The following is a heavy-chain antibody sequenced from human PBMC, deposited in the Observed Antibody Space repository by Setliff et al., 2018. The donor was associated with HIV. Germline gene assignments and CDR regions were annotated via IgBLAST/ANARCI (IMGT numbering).Heavy chain of an antibody. CDR3: VRPSLGIGGGSRFDN. J-gene: IGHJ4*02. V-gene: IGHV4-39*01. CDR1: GASIRSNNYY. Sequence: SETLSLTCAVSGASIRSNNYYWGWIRQPPGKGLEWIGNIHFSGSTYYNPSLRSRVTISVDRPQNQFSLTLPSVTAADTAVYYCVRPSLGIGGGSRFDNWGQGTRVTVSS. CDR2: IHFSGST. D-gene: IGHD3-10*01.